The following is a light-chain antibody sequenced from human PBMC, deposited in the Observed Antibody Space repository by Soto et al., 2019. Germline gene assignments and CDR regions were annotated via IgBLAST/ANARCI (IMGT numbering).Light chain of an antibody. CDR3: QQYGSSPGT. V-gene: IGKV3-20*01. CDR1: QSVSSSY. CDR2: GTS. Sequence: EIVLTQSPGTLSLSPGERATLSCRASQSVSSSYLAWNTQKPGQAPRLLMFGTSRRATGIPDRFSGSGSGTDFTLTISRLEPEDFAMYYCQQYGSSPGTFGQGTKLEIK. J-gene: IGKJ2*01.